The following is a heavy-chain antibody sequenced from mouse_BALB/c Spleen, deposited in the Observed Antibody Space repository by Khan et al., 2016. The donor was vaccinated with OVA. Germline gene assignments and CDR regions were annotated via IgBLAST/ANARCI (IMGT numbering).Heavy chain of an antibody. J-gene: IGHJ4*01. CDR1: GFNIKNTY. Sequence: VQRKQSEAEFVKPGASVRLSCTASGFNIKNTYIHWVTQRPEQGLEWIGRIDPANGNTKYDPKFQGKATITADTTSNTAYLQLSSLTSEDTAVYYCASSILLHAIDYWGQGTSVTVSS. CDR3: ASSILLHAIDY. CDR2: IDPANGNT. V-gene: IGHV14-3*02.